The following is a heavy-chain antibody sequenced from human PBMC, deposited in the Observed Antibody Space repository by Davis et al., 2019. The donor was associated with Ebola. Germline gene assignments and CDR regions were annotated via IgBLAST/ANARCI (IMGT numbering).Heavy chain of an antibody. CDR3: ARDLTPLRYFDWLPNGGYYFDY. D-gene: IGHD3-9*01. Sequence: GESLKLSCAASGFTFSSYSMNWVRQAPGKGLEWVSSISSSSSYIYYADSVKGRFTISRDNAKNSLYLQMNSLRAEDTAVYYCARDLTPLRYFDWLPNGGYYFDYWGQGTLVTVSS. V-gene: IGHV3-21*01. J-gene: IGHJ4*02. CDR2: ISSSSSYI. CDR1: GFTFSSYS.